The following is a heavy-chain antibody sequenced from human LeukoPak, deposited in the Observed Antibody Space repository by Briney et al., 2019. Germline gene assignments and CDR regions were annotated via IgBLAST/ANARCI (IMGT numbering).Heavy chain of an antibody. Sequence: SETLSLTCTVSGGSISSYYWSWIRQPPGKGLEWIGEINHSGSTNYNPSLKSRVTISVDTSKNQFSLKLSSVTAADTAVYYCVLTADYYDSSGSHDAFDIWGQGTMVTVSS. D-gene: IGHD3-22*01. CDR1: GGSISSYY. CDR3: VLTADYYDSSGSHDAFDI. V-gene: IGHV4-34*01. J-gene: IGHJ3*02. CDR2: INHSGST.